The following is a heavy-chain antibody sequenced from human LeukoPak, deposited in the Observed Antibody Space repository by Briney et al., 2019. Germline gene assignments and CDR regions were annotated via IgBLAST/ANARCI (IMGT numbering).Heavy chain of an antibody. Sequence: PGGTLRLSCAASGFTFSSYGMSWVRQAPGKGLEWVSAISGSGGSTYYADSVKGRFTISRDNSKNTLYLQMNSLRAEDTFLYQAADGIRYFDWLLFRYYFDYWGQGTLVTVSS. CDR2: ISGSGGST. CDR1: GFTFSSYG. V-gene: IGHV3-23*01. D-gene: IGHD3-9*01. CDR3: ADGIRYFDWLLFRYYFDY. J-gene: IGHJ4*02.